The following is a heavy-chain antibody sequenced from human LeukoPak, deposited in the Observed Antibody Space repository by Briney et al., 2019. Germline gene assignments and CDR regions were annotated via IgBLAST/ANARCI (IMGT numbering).Heavy chain of an antibody. CDR2: INHSGST. Sequence: SETLSLTCAVYGGSFSGYYWSWIRQPPGKGLEWIGEINHSGSTDYNPSLKSRVTISVDTSKNQFSLKLSSVTAADTAVYYCAREGAVGVITLDDAFDIWGQGTMVTVSS. CDR3: AREGAVGVITLDDAFDI. CDR1: GGSFSGYY. J-gene: IGHJ3*02. D-gene: IGHD3-16*02. V-gene: IGHV4-34*01.